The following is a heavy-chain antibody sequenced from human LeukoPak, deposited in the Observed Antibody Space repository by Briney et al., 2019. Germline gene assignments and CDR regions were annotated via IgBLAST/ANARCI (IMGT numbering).Heavy chain of an antibody. V-gene: IGHV3-48*03. D-gene: IGHD1-26*01. Sequence: GGSLRLSCAASGFTFSSYEMNWVRQAPGKGLEWVSYISSSGSTIYYAVSVKGRFTISRDNAKNSLYLQMNSLRAEDTAVHYCARGSYRPDYWGQGTLVTVSS. J-gene: IGHJ4*02. CDR2: ISSSGSTI. CDR3: ARGSYRPDY. CDR1: GFTFSSYE.